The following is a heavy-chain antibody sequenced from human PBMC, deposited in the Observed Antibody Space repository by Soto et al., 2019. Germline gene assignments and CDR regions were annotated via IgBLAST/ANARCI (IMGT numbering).Heavy chain of an antibody. D-gene: IGHD3-22*01. CDR2: ISGSSSYI. CDR3: ARDYYDSSGDAFDI. V-gene: IGHV3-21*01. Sequence: GGSLRLSCAASGFTFSSYSMNWVRQAPGKGLEWVSSISGSSSYIYYADSVKGRFTISRDNAKNSLYLQMNSLRAEDTAVYYCARDYYDSSGDAFDIWGQGTMVTVSS. J-gene: IGHJ3*02. CDR1: GFTFSSYS.